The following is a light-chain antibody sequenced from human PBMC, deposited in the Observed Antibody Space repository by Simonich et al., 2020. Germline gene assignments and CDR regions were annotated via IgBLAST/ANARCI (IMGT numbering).Light chain of an antibody. CDR2: DAS. J-gene: IGKJ4*01. CDR3: QQYDNLPLT. V-gene: IGKV1-33*01. CDR1: QDISNY. Sequence: DIQMTQSPSSLSASVGDRVTITCHASQDISNYLHWYQQKPGKAPKLLIYDASTLETGVPSRFSGSGAGTDFTFTISSLQPEDIATYYCQQYDNLPLTFGGGTKVEIK.